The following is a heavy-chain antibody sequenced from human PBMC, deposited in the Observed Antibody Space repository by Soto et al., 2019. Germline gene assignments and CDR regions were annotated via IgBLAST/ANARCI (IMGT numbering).Heavy chain of an antibody. J-gene: IGHJ4*02. CDR3: ARAGSSPYYFDY. CDR2: INHSGST. V-gene: IGHV4-34*01. CDR1: GGSFSGYY. D-gene: IGHD6-6*01. Sequence: SETLSLTCAVYGGSFSGYYWSWIRQPPGKGLEWIGEINHSGSTNYNPSLKSRVTISVDTSKNQFSLELSSVTAADTAVYYCARAGSSPYYFDYWGQGTLVTVSS.